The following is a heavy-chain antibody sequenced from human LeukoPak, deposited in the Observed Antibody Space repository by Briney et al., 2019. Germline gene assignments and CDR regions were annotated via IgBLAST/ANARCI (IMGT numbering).Heavy chain of an antibody. CDR3: AQSHVWPGFDL. CDR2: IYNGVST. CDR1: GASFNEYY. Sequence: SETLSLTCIASGASFNEYYWSWIRQPPGKGLEWIGHIYNGVSTIYNPSLTSRVTISVDTPRNQFSLKLTSLPAADTAMYYCAQSHVWPGFDLWSQGALVTVSS. V-gene: IGHV4-59*08. J-gene: IGHJ4*02.